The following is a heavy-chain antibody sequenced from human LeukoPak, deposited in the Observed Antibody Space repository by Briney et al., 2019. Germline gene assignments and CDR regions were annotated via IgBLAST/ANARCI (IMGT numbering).Heavy chain of an antibody. V-gene: IGHV3-7*03. CDR1: GFTFSSYW. CDR2: IKQDGSEK. D-gene: IGHD3-10*01. J-gene: IGHJ3*02. CDR3: ARDGYGSGSYYPSALDI. Sequence: PGGSLRLSCAASGFTFSSYWMSWVRQAPGKGLEWVANIKQDGSEKYYVDSVKGRFTISRDNAKNSLYLQMNSLRAEDTATYYCARDGYGSGSYYPSALDIWGQGTMVTVSS.